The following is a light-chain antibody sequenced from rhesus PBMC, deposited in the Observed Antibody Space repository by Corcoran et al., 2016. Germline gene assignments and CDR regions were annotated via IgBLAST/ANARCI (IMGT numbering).Light chain of an antibody. J-gene: IGKJ2*01. Sequence: DIQMTQSPSSLSASVGDTVTLTCRASQRISSWLAWYQQKPGKAPTLLPKKASSLQSGVPSRFTGSGSGTDFTLTISSLRSEDFATYYCQQYDSSPYTFGQGTKVEI. CDR3: QQYDSSPYT. CDR2: KAS. CDR1: QRISSW. V-gene: IGKV1-22*01.